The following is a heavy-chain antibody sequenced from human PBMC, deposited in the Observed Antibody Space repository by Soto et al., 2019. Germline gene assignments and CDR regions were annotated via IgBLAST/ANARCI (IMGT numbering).Heavy chain of an antibody. V-gene: IGHV5-51*01. J-gene: IGHJ5*02. D-gene: IGHD3-3*01. CDR1: GYSFTSYW. CDR2: IYPGDSDT. CDR3: ARHPYYDFWSGYYGTGWFDP. Sequence: SGESMKISCKGAGYSFTSYWSGWVRQMPGKGLEWMGIIYPGDSDTRYSPSFQGQVTISADKSISTAYLQWSSLKASDTAMYYCARHPYYDFWSGYYGTGWFDPWGQGTLVTVSS.